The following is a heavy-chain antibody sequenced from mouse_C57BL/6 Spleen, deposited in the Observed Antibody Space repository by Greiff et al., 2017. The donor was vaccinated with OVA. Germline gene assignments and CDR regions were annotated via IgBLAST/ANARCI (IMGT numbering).Heavy chain of an antibody. CDR2: INPNNGGT. Sequence: EVQLQQSGPELVKPGASVKISCKASGYTFTDYYMNWVKQSHGKSLEWIGDINPNNGGTSYNQKFKGKATLTVDKSSSTAYMELRSLTSEDSAVYYCARVGGTTVRGYAMDYWGQGTSVTVSS. CDR3: ARVGGTTVRGYAMDY. J-gene: IGHJ4*01. CDR1: GYTFTDYY. V-gene: IGHV1-26*01. D-gene: IGHD1-1*01.